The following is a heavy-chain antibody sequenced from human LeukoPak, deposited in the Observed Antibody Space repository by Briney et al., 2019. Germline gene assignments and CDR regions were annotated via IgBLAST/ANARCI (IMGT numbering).Heavy chain of an antibody. J-gene: IGHJ5*02. CDR2: ISGSGGST. D-gene: IGHD3-10*01. CDR1: GFTISSYA. CDR3: AKDPRAMVRGVLNWFDP. V-gene: IGHV3-23*01. Sequence: GGSLRLSCAASGFTISSYAMSWVRQAPGKGLEWVSAISGSGGSTYYADSVKGRFTISRDNSKNTLYLQMNSLRAEDTAVYYCAKDPRAMVRGVLNWFDPWGQGTLVTVSS.